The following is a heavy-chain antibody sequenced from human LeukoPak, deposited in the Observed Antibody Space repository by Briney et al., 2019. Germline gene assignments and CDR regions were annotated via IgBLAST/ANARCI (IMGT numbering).Heavy chain of an antibody. CDR2: INHSGST. J-gene: IGHJ5*02. Sequence: PSETLSLTCAVYGGSFSGYYWCWIRQPPGKGLEWIGEINHSGSTNYNPSLKSRVTISVDTSKNQFSLKLSSVTAADTAVYYCARSSIYCSSTSCYGWFDPWGQGTLVTVSS. V-gene: IGHV4-34*01. D-gene: IGHD2-2*01. CDR1: GGSFSGYY. CDR3: ARSSIYCSSTSCYGWFDP.